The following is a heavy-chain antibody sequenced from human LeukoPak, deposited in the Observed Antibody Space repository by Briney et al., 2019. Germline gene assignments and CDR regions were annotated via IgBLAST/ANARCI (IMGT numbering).Heavy chain of an antibody. J-gene: IGHJ5*02. CDR1: GGSVSSGSYY. CDR2: IYYSGST. V-gene: IGHV4-61*01. D-gene: IGHD3-10*01. CDR3: ARSGGYWFDP. Sequence: SETLSLTCTVSGGSVSSGSYYWSWIRQPPGKGLEWIGYIYYSGSTNYNPSLKSRVTISVDTSKNQLSLKLSSVTAADTAMYYCARSGGYWFDPWGQGTLVTISS.